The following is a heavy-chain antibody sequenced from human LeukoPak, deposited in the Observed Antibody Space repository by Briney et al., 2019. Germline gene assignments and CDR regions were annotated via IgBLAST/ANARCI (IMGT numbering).Heavy chain of an antibody. V-gene: IGHV3-30*03. CDR3: ARRYSGSYNYYYMDV. CDR2: ISYDGSNK. J-gene: IGHJ6*03. D-gene: IGHD1-26*01. Sequence: TGGSLRLSCAASGFTFSSYGMHWVRQAPGKGLEWVAVISYDGSNKYYADSVKGRFAISRDNSKNTLYLQMNSLRPEDTAVYYCARRYSGSYNYYYMDVWGKGTTVTVSS. CDR1: GFTFSSYG.